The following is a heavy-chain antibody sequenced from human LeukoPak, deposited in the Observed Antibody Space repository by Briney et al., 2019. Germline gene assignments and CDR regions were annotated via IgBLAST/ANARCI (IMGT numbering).Heavy chain of an antibody. D-gene: IGHD2-2*01. Sequence: ASVKVSCKASGYTFTSYGISWVRQAPGQGLEWMGWISAYNGNTNYAQKLQGRVTMTTDTSTSTAYMELRSLRSDDTAVYYCARGPLKGYCSSTSCPYDYWGQGTLVTVS. V-gene: IGHV1-18*01. CDR1: GYTFTSYG. J-gene: IGHJ4*02. CDR2: ISAYNGNT. CDR3: ARGPLKGYCSSTSCPYDY.